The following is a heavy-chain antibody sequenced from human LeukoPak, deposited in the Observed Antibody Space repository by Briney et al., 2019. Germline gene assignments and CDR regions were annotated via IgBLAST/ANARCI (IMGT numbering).Heavy chain of an antibody. D-gene: IGHD2-2*01. CDR1: GGSISSSSYY. CDR3: AGRSTRWLSYVDY. Sequence: SETLSLTCTVSGGSISSSSYYWGWIRQPPGQGLVWIGSIYYSGSTYYNPSLKSRVTISVDTSKNQFSLKLSSVTAAATAVYYCAGRSTRWLSYVDYWGQGTLVTVSS. CDR2: IYYSGST. J-gene: IGHJ4*02. V-gene: IGHV4-39*01.